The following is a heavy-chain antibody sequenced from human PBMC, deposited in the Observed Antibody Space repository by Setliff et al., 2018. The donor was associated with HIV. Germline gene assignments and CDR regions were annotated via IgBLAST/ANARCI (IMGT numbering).Heavy chain of an antibody. J-gene: IGHJ2*01. CDR2: ISSSGIS. CDR1: GGSMNDYY. V-gene: IGHV4-4*07. Sequence: PSETLSLTCTVSGGSMNDYYWSWVRQPAGKTLEWLGRISSSGISTYNFSLRSRVTMSIDTSNNQFSLTLNSVTAADTAVYCVREVVSAVWYFDHWGRGIQVTVS. CDR3: VREVVSAVWYFDH.